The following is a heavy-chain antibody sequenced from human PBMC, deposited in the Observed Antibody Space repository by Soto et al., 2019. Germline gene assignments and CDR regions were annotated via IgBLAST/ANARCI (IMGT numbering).Heavy chain of an antibody. CDR3: ARPSSSRYSGYYGMDV. V-gene: IGHV4-39*01. J-gene: IGHJ6*02. CDR1: GGSISSSSYY. Sequence: SETLSLTCTVSGGSISSSSYYWGWIRQPPGKGLEWIWSIYYSGSTYYNPSLKSRVTISVDTSKNQFSLKLSSVTAADTAVYYCARPSSSRYSGYYGMDVWGQGTTVT. D-gene: IGHD6-13*01. CDR2: IYYSGST.